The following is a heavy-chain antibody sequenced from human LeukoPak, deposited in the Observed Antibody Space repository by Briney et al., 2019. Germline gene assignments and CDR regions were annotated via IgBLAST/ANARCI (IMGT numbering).Heavy chain of an antibody. V-gene: IGHV1-2*02. CDR3: ARARGYCSGGSCYELDFDY. D-gene: IGHD2-15*01. CDR1: GYTFTGYY. Sequence: ASVKVSCKASGYTFTGYYMHWVRQAPGQGREWMGWINPNSGGTNYAQKFQGRVTMTRDTSISTAYMELSRLRSDDTAVYYCARARGYCSGGSCYELDFDYWGQGTLVTVSS. J-gene: IGHJ4*02. CDR2: INPNSGGT.